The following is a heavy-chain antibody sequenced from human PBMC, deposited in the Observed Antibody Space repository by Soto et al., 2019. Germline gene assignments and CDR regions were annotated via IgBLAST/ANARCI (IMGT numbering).Heavy chain of an antibody. Sequence: EVQLVESGGGLVQPGGSLRLSCAASGFTFSTSWMSWVRQAPGKGLEWVATIKPDGSEKYYVDSVKGRFTISRDNAKNSLYLQMNSLRVEDTAVFYCADPLDLDVWGKEATVTVSS. CDR3: ADPLDLDV. D-gene: IGHD3-16*02. CDR2: IKPDGSEK. J-gene: IGHJ6*04. CDR1: GFTFSTSW. V-gene: IGHV3-7*01.